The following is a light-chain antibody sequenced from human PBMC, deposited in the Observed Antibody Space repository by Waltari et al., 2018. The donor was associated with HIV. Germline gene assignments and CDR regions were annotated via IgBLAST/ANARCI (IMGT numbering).Light chain of an antibody. CDR2: AAS. Sequence: DIQMTQSPSSLSASVGDRVTITCRSSQDIDWRLTWYQQKPGKAPKSLIYAASRLQSGGPSRFSGSGSGTDFTLTITSLQPEDFATYYCQQAHAFPLTFGGGTKVEI. CDR1: QDIDWR. V-gene: IGKV1-12*01. CDR3: QQAHAFPLT. J-gene: IGKJ4*01.